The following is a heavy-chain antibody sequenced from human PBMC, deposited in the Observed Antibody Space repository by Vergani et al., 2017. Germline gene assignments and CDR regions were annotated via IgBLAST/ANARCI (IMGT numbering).Heavy chain of an antibody. CDR2: IYYSGST. J-gene: IGHJ3*02. Sequence: QLQLQESGPGLVKPSETLSLTCTVSGGSISSSSYYWGWIRQPPGKGLEWIGSIYYSGSTYYNPSLKSRVTISVDTSKNRFSLKLSSVTAADTAVYYCARETRNRGEAVAGTRDAFDIWGQGTMVTVSS. V-gene: IGHV4-39*02. CDR3: ARETRNRGEAVAGTRDAFDI. CDR1: GGSISSSSYY. D-gene: IGHD6-19*01.